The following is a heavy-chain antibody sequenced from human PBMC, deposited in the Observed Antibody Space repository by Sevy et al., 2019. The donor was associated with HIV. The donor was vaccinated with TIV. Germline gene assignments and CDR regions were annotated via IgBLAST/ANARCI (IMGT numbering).Heavy chain of an antibody. D-gene: IGHD3-16*01. CDR2: ISISSNDI. CDR1: GFTFSSYS. V-gene: IGHV3-21*01. Sequence: GGSLRLSCAASGFTFSSYSMNWVRQAPGMGLEWVSSISISSNDIYYAQSMKGRFTVSRDNAKNSLYLQMNSLRAEDTAVYYCARAPEENYDYITGSFDYWGQGTLVTVSS. CDR3: ARAPEENYDYITGSFDY. J-gene: IGHJ4*02.